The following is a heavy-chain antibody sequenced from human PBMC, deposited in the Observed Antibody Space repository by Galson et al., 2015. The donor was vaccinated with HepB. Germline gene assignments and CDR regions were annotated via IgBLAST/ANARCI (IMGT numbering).Heavy chain of an antibody. CDR3: ARSDLGGDGWFDP. Sequence: SVKVSCKASGYTFTSYYMHWVRQAPGQGLEWMGIINPSGGSTSYAQKFQGRVTMTRDTSTSTVYMELSSLRSEDTAVYYCARSDLGGDGWFDPWGQGTLVTVSS. V-gene: IGHV1-46*01. D-gene: IGHD2-21*01. CDR1: GYTFTSYY. CDR2: INPSGGST. J-gene: IGHJ5*02.